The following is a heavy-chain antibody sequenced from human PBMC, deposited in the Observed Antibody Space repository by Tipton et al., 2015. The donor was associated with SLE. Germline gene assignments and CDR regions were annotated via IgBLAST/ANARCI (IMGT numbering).Heavy chain of an antibody. CDR1: GVSISSYY. J-gene: IGHJ4*02. V-gene: IGHV4-4*08. CDR3: AGKRGYKHLFDY. D-gene: IGHD5-24*01. Sequence: TLSLTCTVSGVSISSYYWSWIRRPPGRGLEWIGYIYTSGSTNYNPSLKSRVTISVDTSKNQFSLKLTSVTAADTAVYYCAGKRGYKHLFDYWGQGTLVTVSS. CDR2: IYTSGST.